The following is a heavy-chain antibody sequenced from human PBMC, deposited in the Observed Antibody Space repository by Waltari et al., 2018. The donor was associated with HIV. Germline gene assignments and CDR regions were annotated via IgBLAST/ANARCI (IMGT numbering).Heavy chain of an antibody. V-gene: IGHV4-39*01. CDR1: GGSIRSSSYY. D-gene: IGHD3-22*01. J-gene: IGHJ4*02. Sequence: AKPSETLSLTCTVSGGSIRSSSYYWGWIRQSPGKGLEWIGSIYYSGRTYDNPSLKSRVTMSVDTSKNQFSRKLNSVTAADTAVYYCARLLYDSGGYYYFDYWGQGTLVTVSS. CDR2: IYYSGRT. CDR3: ARLLYDSGGYYYFDY.